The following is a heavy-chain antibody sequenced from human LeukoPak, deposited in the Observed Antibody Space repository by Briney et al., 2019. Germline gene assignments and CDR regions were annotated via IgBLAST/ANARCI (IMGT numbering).Heavy chain of an antibody. D-gene: IGHD4-17*01. CDR3: AKDRGGDYGDYRLDY. Sequence: GGSLRLSCAASGFTFSSYGVHWVRQAPGKGLEWVAVISYDGSNKYYADSVKGRFTISRDNSKNTLYLQMNSLRAEDTAVYYCAKDRGGDYGDYRLDYWGQGTLVTVSS. CDR2: ISYDGSNK. V-gene: IGHV3-30*18. CDR1: GFTFSSYG. J-gene: IGHJ4*02.